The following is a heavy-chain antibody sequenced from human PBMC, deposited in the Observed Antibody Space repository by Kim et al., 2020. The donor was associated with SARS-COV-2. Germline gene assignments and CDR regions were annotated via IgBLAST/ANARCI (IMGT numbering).Heavy chain of an antibody. CDR1: GFTFDDYA. Sequence: GGSLRLSCAASGFTFDDYAMHWVRQAPGKGLEWVSGISWNSGSIGYADSVKGRFTISRDNAKNSLYLQMNSLRAEDTALYYCAKEYYYGSGGGMDVWGQGTTVTVSS. CDR2: ISWNSGSI. CDR3: AKEYYYGSGGGMDV. J-gene: IGHJ6*02. D-gene: IGHD3-10*01. V-gene: IGHV3-9*01.